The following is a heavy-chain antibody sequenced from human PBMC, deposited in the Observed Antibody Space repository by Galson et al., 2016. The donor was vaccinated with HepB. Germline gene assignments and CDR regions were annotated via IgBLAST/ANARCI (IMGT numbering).Heavy chain of an antibody. J-gene: IGHJ6*04. CDR2: ITGDGSDT. D-gene: IGHD2-2*01. V-gene: IGHV3-7*03. CDR1: GFTFSRYW. Sequence: SPRLSCAASGFTFSRYWMSWARPAPGKGLEWVANITGDGSDTYYVESVRGRFTISRDNAKNSLYLQMSSLRVEDTAVYYCAGMPDVWGKGTTVTVSS. CDR3: AGMPDV.